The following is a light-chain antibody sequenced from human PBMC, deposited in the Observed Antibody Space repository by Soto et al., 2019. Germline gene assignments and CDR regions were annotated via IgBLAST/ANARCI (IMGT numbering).Light chain of an antibody. CDR2: EAS. Sequence: EIVLTQSPATLSLSPGARAPLSCRASQTVSSSLAWYQQKPGQAPRLLIYEASNRATGIPARFSGSGSGADFTLTISSLEPEDFALYYCQQHINWPLTFGGGTKVDIK. CDR1: QTVSSS. J-gene: IGKJ4*01. CDR3: QQHINWPLT. V-gene: IGKV3-11*01.